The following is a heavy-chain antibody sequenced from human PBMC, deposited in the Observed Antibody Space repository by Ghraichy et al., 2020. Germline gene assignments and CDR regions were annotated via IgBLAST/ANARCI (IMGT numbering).Heavy chain of an antibody. D-gene: IGHD1-26*01. V-gene: IGHV1-18*01. J-gene: IGHJ6*02. Sequence: ASVKVSCKASGYTFNSHGINWVRQAPGQGLEWMGWISPYNGNTNYTQTLQDRVTMTTDTSTSTAYMELRTLRSDDTAVYYCARLAGRYSFGMDVWGQGTTVTVSS. CDR1: GYTFNSHG. CDR2: ISPYNGNT. CDR3: ARLAGRYSFGMDV.